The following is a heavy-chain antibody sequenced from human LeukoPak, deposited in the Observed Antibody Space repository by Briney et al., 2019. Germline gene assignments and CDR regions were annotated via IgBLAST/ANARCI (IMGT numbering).Heavy chain of an antibody. D-gene: IGHD6-13*01. CDR2: IKSKTDGGTT. CDR3: TTDLGYSSSDFDY. CDR1: GFTFSNAW. J-gene: IGHJ4*02. Sequence: PGGSLRLSCAASGFTFSNAWMNWVRQAPGKGLEWVGRIKSKTDGGTTDYAAPVKGRFTISRDDSKNTLYLQMNSLKTEDMAIYYCTTDLGYSSSDFDYWGQGTLVTVSS. V-gene: IGHV3-15*07.